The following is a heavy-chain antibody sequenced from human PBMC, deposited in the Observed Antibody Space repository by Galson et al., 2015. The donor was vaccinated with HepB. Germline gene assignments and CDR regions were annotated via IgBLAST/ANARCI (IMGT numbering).Heavy chain of an antibody. CDR3: ARADYYYDSSGYSKERLLAHVFDY. CDR2: ISAYNGNT. Sequence: QSGAEVKKPGASVKVSCKASGYTFTSYGISWVRQAPGQGLEWMGWISAYNGNTNYAQKLQGRVTMTTDTSTSTAYMELRSLRSDDTAVYYCARADYYYDSSGYSKERLLAHVFDYWGQGTLVTVSS. J-gene: IGHJ4*02. V-gene: IGHV1-18*01. D-gene: IGHD3-22*01. CDR1: GYTFTSYG.